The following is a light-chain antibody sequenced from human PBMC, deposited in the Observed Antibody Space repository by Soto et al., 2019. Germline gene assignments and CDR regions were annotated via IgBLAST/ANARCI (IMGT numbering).Light chain of an antibody. Sequence: IQLTQSPSSLSASVGDRVTITCRASQGISSYFVWYQQKPGKAPKLLISTASTLQSGVPSRFSGSGSGTDFTLTISSLQPEDFATYYCQQLSSYPLTFGGGTKVEIK. CDR1: QGISSY. CDR3: QQLSSYPLT. J-gene: IGKJ4*01. CDR2: TAS. V-gene: IGKV1-9*01.